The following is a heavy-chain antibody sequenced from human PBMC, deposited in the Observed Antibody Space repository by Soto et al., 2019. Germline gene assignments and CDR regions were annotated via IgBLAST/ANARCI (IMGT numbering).Heavy chain of an antibody. D-gene: IGHD6-6*01. Sequence: SVKVSGKACGGTFSSYAISWVRQAPGQGLEWMGGIIPIFGTANYAQKFQGRVTITADESTSTAYMELSSLRSEDTAVYYCARAYSSSNYYYYGMDVWGQGTTVTVSS. J-gene: IGHJ6*02. CDR1: GGTFSSYA. CDR3: ARAYSSSNYYYYGMDV. CDR2: IIPIFGTA. V-gene: IGHV1-69*13.